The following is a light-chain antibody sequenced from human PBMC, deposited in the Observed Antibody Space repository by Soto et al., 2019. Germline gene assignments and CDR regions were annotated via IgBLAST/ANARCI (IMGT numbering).Light chain of an antibody. Sequence: DIQMTQSPPSLSASVGDTVTITCRASQGIGNELVWYQQKLGKAPKLLIYAASTLQSRVPSRFSCSGSGTDFTLTISSLQPEDVATYYCQKYRSWAFGQGTEVEIK. CDR1: QGIGNE. CDR2: AAS. CDR3: QKYRSWA. V-gene: IGKV1-27*01. J-gene: IGKJ1*01.